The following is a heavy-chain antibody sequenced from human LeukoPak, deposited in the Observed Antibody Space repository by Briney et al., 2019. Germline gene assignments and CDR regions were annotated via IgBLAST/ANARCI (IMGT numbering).Heavy chain of an antibody. Sequence: GGSLRLSCAVSGITLSSYGMSWVRQAPGKGLEWVSSISSSSSYIYYADSVKGRFTISRDNAKNSLYLQMNSLRAEDTAVYYCARGRGEYYYDSSGLGDAFDIWGQGTMVTVSS. D-gene: IGHD3-22*01. V-gene: IGHV3-21*01. CDR3: ARGRGEYYYDSSGLGDAFDI. CDR2: ISSSSSYI. J-gene: IGHJ3*02. CDR1: GITLSSYG.